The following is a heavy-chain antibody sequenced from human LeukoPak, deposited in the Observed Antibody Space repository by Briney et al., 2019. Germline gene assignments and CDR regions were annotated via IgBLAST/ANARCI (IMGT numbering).Heavy chain of an antibody. Sequence: GGSLRLSCAASGFTFSSYAMSWVRQAPGKGLEWVSSISGSGDSTYYVDSVKGRFTISRDNSKNTLFLQMNSLRAEDTAVYHCAKRGSSSSAFRSDYWGQGTLVTVSS. CDR3: AKRGSSSSAFRSDY. CDR2: ISGSGDST. D-gene: IGHD6-6*01. J-gene: IGHJ4*02. CDR1: GFTFSSYA. V-gene: IGHV3-23*01.